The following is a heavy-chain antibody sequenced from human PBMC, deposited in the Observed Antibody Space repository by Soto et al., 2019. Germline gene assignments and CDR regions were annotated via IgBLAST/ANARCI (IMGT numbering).Heavy chain of an antibody. CDR3: ARDRWVGEWLHDYYYYGMDV. Sequence: ASVKVSCKASGYTFTSYGISWVRQAPGQGLEWMGWISAYNGNTNYAQKLQGRVTMTTDTSTSTAYMELRSLRSDDTAVYYCARDRWVGEWLHDYYYYGMDVWGQGTTVTVSS. V-gene: IGHV1-18*01. D-gene: IGHD3-3*01. J-gene: IGHJ6*02. CDR1: GYTFTSYG. CDR2: ISAYNGNT.